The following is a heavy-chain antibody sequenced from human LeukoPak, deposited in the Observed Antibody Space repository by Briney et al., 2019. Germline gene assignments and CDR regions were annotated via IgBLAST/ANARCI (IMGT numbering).Heavy chain of an antibody. D-gene: IGHD2-2*01. CDR3: ATRPVFCSSTSCDGFDP. V-gene: IGHV4-59*12. J-gene: IGHJ5*02. CDR2: IYYSGST. Sequence: SETLSLTCTVSGGSISSYYWSWIRQPPGKGLEWIGYIYYSGSTNYNPSLKSRVTISVDTSKNQFSLKLSSVTAADTAVYYCATRPVFCSSTSCDGFDPWGQGTLVTVSS. CDR1: GGSISSYY.